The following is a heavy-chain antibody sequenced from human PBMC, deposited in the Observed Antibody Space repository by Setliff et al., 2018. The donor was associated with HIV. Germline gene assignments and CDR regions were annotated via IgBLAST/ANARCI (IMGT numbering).Heavy chain of an antibody. D-gene: IGHD2-15*01. CDR2: IYYSGST. CDR1: GGSISSYY. Sequence: SETLSLTCTVSGGSISSYYWSWIRQPPGKGLEWIGYIYYSGSTHYNPSLKSRVTMSLDTSKKHFSLNLKSVTAADTAVYYCALTGHRLLRGYMDVWGKGTTVTVSS. CDR3: ALTGHRLLRGYMDV. J-gene: IGHJ6*03. V-gene: IGHV4-59*12.